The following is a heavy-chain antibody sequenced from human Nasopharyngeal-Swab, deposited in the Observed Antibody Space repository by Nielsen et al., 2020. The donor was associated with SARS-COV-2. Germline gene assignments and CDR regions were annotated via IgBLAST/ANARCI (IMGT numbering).Heavy chain of an antibody. D-gene: IGHD6-13*01. CDR3: ARERYSSSWYFDY. J-gene: IGHJ4*02. CDR1: GFTFSSYG. CDR2: IWYDGSNK. V-gene: IGHV3-33*01. Sequence: GESLKISCAASGFTFSSYGMHWVRQAPGKGLEWVAVIWYDGSNKYYAVSVKGRFTISRDNSKNTLYLQMNSLRAEDTAVYYYARERYSSSWYFDYWGQGTLVTVSS.